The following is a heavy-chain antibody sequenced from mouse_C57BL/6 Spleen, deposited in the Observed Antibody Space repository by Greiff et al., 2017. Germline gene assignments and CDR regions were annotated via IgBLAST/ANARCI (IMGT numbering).Heavy chain of an antibody. CDR2: IDPSDSYT. Sequence: QVQLQQPGAELVMPGASVKLSCKASGYTFTSYWMHWVKQRPGQGLEWIGEIDPSDSYTNYNQKFKGKSTLTVDKSSSTAYMQLSSLTSEDSAVYYCARLGTAVVATGFDYWGQGTTLTVSS. V-gene: IGHV1-69*01. CDR1: GYTFTSYW. CDR3: ARLGTAVVATGFDY. J-gene: IGHJ2*01. D-gene: IGHD1-1*01.